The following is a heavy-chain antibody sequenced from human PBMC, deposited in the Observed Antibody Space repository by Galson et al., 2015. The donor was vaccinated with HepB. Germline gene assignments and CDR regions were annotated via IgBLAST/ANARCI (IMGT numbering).Heavy chain of an antibody. J-gene: IGHJ3*02. D-gene: IGHD4-17*01. CDR3: AKVHYGDHIRRNTPDAFDI. CDR2: ISGANT. Sequence: SLRLSCAASSSTFSTYVMSWVRQVPGKGPEWVSSISGANTYYADSVEGRFTISRDNSKNTLFLQMNSLRAEDTALYYCAKVHYGDHIRRNTPDAFDIWGQGTMVTVSS. CDR1: SSTFSTYV. V-gene: IGHV3-23*01.